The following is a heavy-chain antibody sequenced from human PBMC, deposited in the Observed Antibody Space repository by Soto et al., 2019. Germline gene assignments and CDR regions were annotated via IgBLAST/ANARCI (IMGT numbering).Heavy chain of an antibody. CDR2: IYASGST. V-gene: IGHV4-4*07. Sequence: PSETLSLTCTVSGASISDYYWSWIRQPAGKGLECIGRIYASGSTNYNPSLKSRVTMSVDTSKNQFSLTLNSVTAADTAVYYCARESRSALGTVEHWGRGTLVTVSS. J-gene: IGHJ4*02. CDR1: GASISDYY. D-gene: IGHD6-13*01. CDR3: ARESRSALGTVEH.